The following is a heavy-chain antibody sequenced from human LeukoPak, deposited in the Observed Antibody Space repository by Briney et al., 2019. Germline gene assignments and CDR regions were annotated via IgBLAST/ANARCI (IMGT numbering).Heavy chain of an antibody. CDR3: ARAGLYDSSGYHYWFDP. V-gene: IGHV1-2*02. Sequence: ASVKVSCKASGYTFTGYYMHWVRQAPGQGLEWLGWINPNSGGTNYAQKFQGRVTMTRDTSISTAYMEVNRLTYDDTAVYYCARAGLYDSSGYHYWFDPWGQGTLVTVSS. D-gene: IGHD3-22*01. J-gene: IGHJ5*02. CDR1: GYTFTGYY. CDR2: INPNSGGT.